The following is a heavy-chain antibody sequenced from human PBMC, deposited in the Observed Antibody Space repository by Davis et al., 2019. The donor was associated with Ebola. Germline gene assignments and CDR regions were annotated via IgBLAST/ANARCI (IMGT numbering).Heavy chain of an antibody. Sequence: PGGSLRLSCKGSGYSFTSYWIGWVRQMPGKGLEWMGIIYPGDSDTRYSPSFQGQVTISADKSISTAYLQWSSLKASDTAMYYCARLPAVRGVISYYYYGMDVWGQGTTVTVSS. CDR2: IYPGDSDT. V-gene: IGHV5-51*01. CDR1: GYSFTSYW. CDR3: ARLPAVRGVISYYYYGMDV. J-gene: IGHJ6*02. D-gene: IGHD3-10*01.